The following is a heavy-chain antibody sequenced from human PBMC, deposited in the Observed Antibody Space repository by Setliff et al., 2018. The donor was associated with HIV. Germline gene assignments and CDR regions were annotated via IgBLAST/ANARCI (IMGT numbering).Heavy chain of an antibody. Sequence: SETLSLTCTVSSGSITSRTYYWGWIRQPPGKGLEWMGSIFYSGITYYNPSLKSRVSISVDTSKNQFSLKLSSATAADTAIYYCARVDRVESAFDIWGQGAMVTVSS. D-gene: IGHD2-15*01. CDR3: ARVDRVESAFDI. V-gene: IGHV4-39*07. J-gene: IGHJ3*02. CDR2: IFYSGIT. CDR1: SGSITSRTYY.